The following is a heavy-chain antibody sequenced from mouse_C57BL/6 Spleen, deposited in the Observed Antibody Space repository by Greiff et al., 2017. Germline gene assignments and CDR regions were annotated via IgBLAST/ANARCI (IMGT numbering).Heavy chain of an antibody. CDR2: ISSGSSTL. CDR1: GFTFSDYG. CDR3: ARTGTHCYFDV. Sequence: EVQRVESGGGLVKPGGSLKLSCAASGFTFSDYGMHWVRQAPEKGLEWVAYISSGSSTLHYADTVTGRFTISRDNAKNTLFLQMTSLRSEDTAMYYCARTGTHCYFDVWGTGTTVTVSA. V-gene: IGHV5-17*01. D-gene: IGHD4-1*01. J-gene: IGHJ1*03.